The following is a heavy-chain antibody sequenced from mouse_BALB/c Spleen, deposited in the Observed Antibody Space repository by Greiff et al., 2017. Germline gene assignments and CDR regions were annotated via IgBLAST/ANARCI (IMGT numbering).Heavy chain of an antibody. CDR2: IRNKANGYTT. CDR3: ARDGGFITTDYYAMDY. CDR1: GFTFTDYY. V-gene: IGHV7-3*02. D-gene: IGHD1-2*01. J-gene: IGHJ4*01. Sequence: EVKLMESGGGLVQPGGSLRLSCATSGFTFTDYYMSWVRQPPGKALEWLGFIRNKANGYTTEYSASVKGRFTISRDNSQSILYLQMNTLRAEDSATYYCARDGGFITTDYYAMDYWGQGTSVTVSS.